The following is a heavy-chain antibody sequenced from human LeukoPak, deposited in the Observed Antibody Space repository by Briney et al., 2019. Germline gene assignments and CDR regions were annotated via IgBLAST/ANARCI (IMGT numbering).Heavy chain of an antibody. CDR3: VFGVRGIIPNPFDY. CDR2: ITGSGIDM. V-gene: IGHV3-23*01. Sequence: GGSLRLSCAASGFTFSSYCMSWVRLAPGRGLEWVSGITGSGIDMEYADSVKGRFAVSRDNSKSTLYLQMTSLRAEDTAVYYCVFGVRGIIPNPFDYWGQGTLVTVSS. J-gene: IGHJ4*02. D-gene: IGHD3-10*01. CDR1: GFTFSSYC.